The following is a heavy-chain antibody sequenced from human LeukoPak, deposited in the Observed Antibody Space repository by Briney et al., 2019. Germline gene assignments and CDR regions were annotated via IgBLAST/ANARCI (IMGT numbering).Heavy chain of an antibody. V-gene: IGHV4-61*02. Sequence: SETLSLTCTVSGGSISSGSYYWSWIRQPAGKGLEWIGRIYTSGSTNYNPSLKSRVTISVDTSKNQFSLKLSSVTAADTAVYYCARPAVPYCSSTSCYAFRYYYMDVWGKGTTVTISS. CDR2: IYTSGST. CDR1: GGSISSGSYY. CDR3: ARPAVPYCSSTSCYAFRYYYMDV. J-gene: IGHJ6*03. D-gene: IGHD2-2*01.